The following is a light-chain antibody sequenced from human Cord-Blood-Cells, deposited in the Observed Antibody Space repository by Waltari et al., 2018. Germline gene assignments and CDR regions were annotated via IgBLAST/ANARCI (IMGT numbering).Light chain of an antibody. CDR2: DAS. Sequence: DIQMTKSPSSLSASVGARVTITCQASQDISNYLNWYQQKPGKAPKLLIYDASNLETGVPSRFSGSGSGTDFTFTISSLQPEDIATYYCQQYDNLPPFTFGPGTKVDIK. V-gene: IGKV1-33*01. J-gene: IGKJ3*01. CDR1: QDISNY. CDR3: QQYDNLPPFT.